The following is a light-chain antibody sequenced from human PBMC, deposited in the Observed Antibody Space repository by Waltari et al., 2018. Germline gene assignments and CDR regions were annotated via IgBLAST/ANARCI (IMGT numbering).Light chain of an antibody. V-gene: IGLV2-8*01. CDR1: RIDVGDYKY. CDR2: EVK. Sequence: QSALTQPPSASGSPGQSVTIPCSGTRIDVGDYKYVSWYQYYPGKAPKLILYEVKKQPSGVPDRFYGSRSGSTAFLTVSGLQADDEAVYFCFSYAGSNTYVFGSGTTVTVL. CDR3: FSYAGSNTYV. J-gene: IGLJ1*01.